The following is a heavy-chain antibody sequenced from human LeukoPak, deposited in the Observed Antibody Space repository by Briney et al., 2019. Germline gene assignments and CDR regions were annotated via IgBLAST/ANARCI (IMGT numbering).Heavy chain of an antibody. CDR3: ARNRVLRVYYGSGSYYKPDY. Sequence: PSETLSLTCAVYGGSFSGYYWSWIRQPPGKGLECIGEINHSGSTNYNPSLKSRVTISVDTSKNQFSLKLSSVTAAYTAVYYCARNRVLRVYYGSGSYYKPDYWGPGTLVTVSS. CDR1: GGSFSGYY. CDR2: INHSGST. D-gene: IGHD3-10*01. J-gene: IGHJ4*02. V-gene: IGHV4-34*01.